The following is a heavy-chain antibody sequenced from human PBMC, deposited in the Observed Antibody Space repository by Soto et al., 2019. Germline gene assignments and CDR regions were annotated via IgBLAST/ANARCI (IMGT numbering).Heavy chain of an antibody. Sequence: QVQLQESGPGLVKPSETLSLTCTVSGGSISSYYWSWIRQPPGKGLEWIGYIYYSGSTNYNPSLKSRVTISVDTSKNQSSLKLSSVTAADTAVYYCARALAGWFDPWGQGTLVTVSS. J-gene: IGHJ5*02. CDR1: GGSISSYY. V-gene: IGHV4-59*01. CDR3: ARALAGWFDP. CDR2: IYYSGST.